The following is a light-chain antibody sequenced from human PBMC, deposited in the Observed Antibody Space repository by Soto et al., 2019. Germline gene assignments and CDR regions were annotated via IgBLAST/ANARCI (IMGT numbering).Light chain of an antibody. CDR2: SNN. J-gene: IGLJ1*01. CDR3: FSFTTTSTHV. CDR1: RSNIGSNT. Sequence: QSVLTQPPSASGTPGQRVTISCSGSRSNIGSNTVNWYQQVRGTAPKVLIYSNNQRPSGVPDRFSGSKSGNTAYLTISGLQVEDEAEYFCFSFTTTSTHVFGTGTKSPS. V-gene: IGLV1-44*01.